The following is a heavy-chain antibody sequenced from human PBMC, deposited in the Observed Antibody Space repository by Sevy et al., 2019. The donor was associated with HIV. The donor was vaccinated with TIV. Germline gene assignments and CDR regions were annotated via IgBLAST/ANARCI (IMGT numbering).Heavy chain of an antibody. V-gene: IGHV3-21*04. CDR1: GSSFESFA. J-gene: IGHJ6*02. Sequence: GGSLRLSCAASGSSFESFAMNWVRQAPGKGLEWVAYISKSSSYIYYADSVKGRFTNARDNAKNSLFLQMNSLGAGDTAIYYCTRGSGIDYYEKGMDLWGQGTTVTVSS. D-gene: IGHD3-10*01. CDR2: ISKSSSYI. CDR3: TRGSGIDYYEKGMDL.